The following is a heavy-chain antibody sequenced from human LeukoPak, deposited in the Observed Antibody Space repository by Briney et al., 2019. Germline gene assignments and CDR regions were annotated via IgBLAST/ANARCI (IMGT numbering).Heavy chain of an antibody. CDR3: AKETVAAPPIDY. CDR2: ISGSAYST. J-gene: IGHJ4*02. CDR1: GFTFSSYS. V-gene: IGHV3-23*01. D-gene: IGHD6-19*01. Sequence: GGSLRLSCAASGFTFSSYSMNWVRQAPGKGLEWVSAISGSAYSTYYADSVKGRFTISRDNSRNTLYLQMNSLRAEDTAVYYCAKETVAAPPIDYWGQGTLVTVSS.